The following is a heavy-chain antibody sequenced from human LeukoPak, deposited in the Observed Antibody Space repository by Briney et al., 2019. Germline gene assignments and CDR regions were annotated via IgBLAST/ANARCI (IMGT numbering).Heavy chain of an antibody. CDR3: AREDYDSSGYYSYPPDI. CDR1: GGTFSSYA. J-gene: IGHJ3*02. V-gene: IGHV1-69*13. Sequence: VASVKVSCKASGGTFSSYAISWVRQAPGQGLEWMGGIIPIFGTANYAQKFQGRVTITAVESTSTAYMELSSLRSEDTAAYYCAREDYDSSGYYSYPPDIWGQGTMVTVSS. D-gene: IGHD3-22*01. CDR2: IIPIFGTA.